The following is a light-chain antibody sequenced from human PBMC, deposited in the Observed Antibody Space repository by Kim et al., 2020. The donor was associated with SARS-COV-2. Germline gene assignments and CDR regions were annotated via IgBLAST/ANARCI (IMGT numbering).Light chain of an antibody. Sequence: EIVLTQSPGTLSLSPGERATLSCRASQIVYSSYLVWYQQKPGQAPRLLIYGASNRATGIPDRFSGGGSGTDFTLTISRLEPEDFAVYYCQQYDSSSWTCGKGTKVDIK. V-gene: IGKV3-20*01. CDR1: QIVYSSY. CDR3: QQYDSSSWT. J-gene: IGKJ1*01. CDR2: GAS.